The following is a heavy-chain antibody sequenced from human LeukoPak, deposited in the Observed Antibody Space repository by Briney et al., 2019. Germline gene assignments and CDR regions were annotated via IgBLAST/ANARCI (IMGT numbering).Heavy chain of an antibody. V-gene: IGHV3-53*01. CDR3: TKRARYSSTWSNTHHEGVSRYLDL. J-gene: IGHJ2*01. CDR2: IYSGGST. Sequence: GGSLRLSCAASGFTVSSNYMSWVRQAPGKGLEWVSVIYSGGSTYYADSVKGRFTISRDNSKSTLYLRMNNLRAEDTAFYYCTKRARYSSTWSNTHHEGVSRYLDLWGRGTLVTVSS. CDR1: GFTVSSNY. D-gene: IGHD6-13*01.